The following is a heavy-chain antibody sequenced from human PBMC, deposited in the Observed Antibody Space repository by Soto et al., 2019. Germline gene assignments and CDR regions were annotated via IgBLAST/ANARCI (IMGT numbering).Heavy chain of an antibody. Sequence: PGGSLRLSCAASGFPFSSYWMSWVRQAPGKGLEWVANIKQDGSEKYYVDSVKGRFTISRDNAKNSLYLQMNSLRAEDTAVYYCARAQSIDYWGQGTLVTVSS. J-gene: IGHJ4*02. V-gene: IGHV3-7*05. CDR3: ARAQSIDY. CDR2: IKQDGSEK. CDR1: GFPFSSYW.